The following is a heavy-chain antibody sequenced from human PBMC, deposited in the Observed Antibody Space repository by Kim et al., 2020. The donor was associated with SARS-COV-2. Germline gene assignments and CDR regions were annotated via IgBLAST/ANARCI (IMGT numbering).Heavy chain of an antibody. CDR2: INHSGST. CDR3: ARGVRSSGWSLSDY. J-gene: IGHJ4*02. CDR1: GGSFSGYY. Sequence: SETLSLTCAVYGGSFSGYYWSWIRQPPGKGLEWIGEINHSGSTNYNPSLKSRVTISVDTSKNQFSLKLSSVTAADTAVYYCARGVRSSGWSLSDYWGQGT. V-gene: IGHV4-34*01. D-gene: IGHD6-19*01.